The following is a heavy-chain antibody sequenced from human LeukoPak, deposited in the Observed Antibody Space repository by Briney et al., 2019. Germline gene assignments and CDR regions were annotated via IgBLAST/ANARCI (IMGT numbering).Heavy chain of an antibody. J-gene: IGHJ6*03. D-gene: IGHD1-7*01. V-gene: IGHV1-18*01. CDR2: ISAYNGNT. CDR3: ARVRLELQGLNYYYYMDV. CDR1: GYTFTSYG. Sequence: ASVTVSCKASGYTFTSYGISWVRQAPGQGLEWMGWISAYNGNTNYAQKLQGRVTMTTYTSPSTAYMELRSLRSDDTAVYYCARVRLELQGLNYYYYMDVWGKGTTVTVSS.